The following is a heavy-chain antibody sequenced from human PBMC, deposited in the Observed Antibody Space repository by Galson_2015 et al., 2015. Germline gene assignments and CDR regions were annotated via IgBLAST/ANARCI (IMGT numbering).Heavy chain of an antibody. D-gene: IGHD2-2*01. J-gene: IGHJ4*02. V-gene: IGHV4-4*02. CDR2: IWPNGPT. CDR3: ASVQGGCSRNSCYLDN. Sequence: SETLSLTCAVSGASISSGKWWNWARQPPGKGLEWIGEIWPNGPTNYSPSLKTRVTISVDKSNNQISLRLNSVTAADTAVYYCASVQGGCSRNSCYLDNGGPGALVTVSS. CDR1: GASISSGKW.